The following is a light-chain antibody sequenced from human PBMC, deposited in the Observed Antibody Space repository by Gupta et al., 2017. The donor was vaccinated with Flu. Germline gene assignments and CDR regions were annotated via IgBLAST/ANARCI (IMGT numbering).Light chain of an antibody. V-gene: IGKV4-1*01. J-gene: IGKJ2*01. CDR1: QSSLYNVNNNNY. CDR3: HQEDRLPYT. CDR2: WAS. Sequence: DIVLNQSPDSLAVSLGERAAINCRSSQSSLYNVNNNNYLAWYQQKPGQPPKLLISWASTREFGVPDRFSGSGSGTDFTLTISSLQAEDVAIYYCHQEDRLPYTFGQGTRVEIK.